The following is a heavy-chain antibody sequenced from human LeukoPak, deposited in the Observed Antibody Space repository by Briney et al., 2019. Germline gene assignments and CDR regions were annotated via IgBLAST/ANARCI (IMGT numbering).Heavy chain of an antibody. Sequence: GGSLRLSCAASGFSFSSFAMTWVRQAPGKGLEWVSGIIDTGGATYYADSVKGRFTISRDNSKNTLFLQMNRLRAEDTAVYYCAKFNGHPTTNYYMDVWGEGTTVTVSS. J-gene: IGHJ6*04. CDR2: IIDTGGAT. CDR1: GFSFSSFA. V-gene: IGHV3-23*01. CDR3: AKFNGHPTTNYYMDV. D-gene: IGHD3-10*01.